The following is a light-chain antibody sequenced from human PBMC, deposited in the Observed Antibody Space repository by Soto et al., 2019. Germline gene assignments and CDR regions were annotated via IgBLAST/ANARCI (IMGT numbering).Light chain of an antibody. V-gene: IGKV1-12*01. CDR3: QQANSFPWT. Sequence: GDRVTIACRASQGVGSWLAWYQQIPGKAPKLLIYAASSLQSGVPSRFSGSGSGTEFTLTISSLQPEDFATYYWQQANSFPWTFGQGTKVEIK. J-gene: IGKJ1*01. CDR1: QGVGSW. CDR2: AAS.